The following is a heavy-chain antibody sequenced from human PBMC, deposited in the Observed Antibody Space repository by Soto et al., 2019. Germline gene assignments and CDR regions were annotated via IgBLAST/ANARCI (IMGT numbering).Heavy chain of an antibody. V-gene: IGHV3-23*01. J-gene: IGHJ4*02. CDR2: IDGGGGDI. Sequence: QLLESGGGLVQPGGSLRLSCAASGFTFTSHGMNWVRQAPGKGLEWVSYIDGGGGDIKHADYVKGRFTIFRDNSKNTVYLQMTSLRVEDTAIYFCARRNPNFPFDLWGQGTLVAVS. CDR1: GFTFTSHG. CDR3: ARRNPNFPFDL. D-gene: IGHD7-27*01.